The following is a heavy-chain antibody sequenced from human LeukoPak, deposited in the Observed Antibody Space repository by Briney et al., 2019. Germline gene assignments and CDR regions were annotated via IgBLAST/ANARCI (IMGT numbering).Heavy chain of an antibody. V-gene: IGHV4-39*01. CDR1: GGSVSRSSYY. J-gene: IGHJ4*02. D-gene: IGHD2-2*01. Sequence: SETLSLTCSVSGGSVSRSSYYWGWIRQPPGKGLEWIGSISYNGSTDYNPSLKSRVSISVDTSKNQFSLRLSSVTAADTAVYYCARNQRFCSSSTCRYVGIDYWGQGTLVTVSS. CDR3: ARNQRFCSSSTCRYVGIDY. CDR2: ISYNGST.